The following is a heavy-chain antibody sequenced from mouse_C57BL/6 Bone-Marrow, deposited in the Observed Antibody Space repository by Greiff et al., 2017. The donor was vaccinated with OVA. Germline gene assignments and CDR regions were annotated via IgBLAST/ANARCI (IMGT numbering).Heavy chain of an antibody. D-gene: IGHD6-1*01. Sequence: EVKLQESGPGLVKPSQSLSLTCSVTGYSITSGYYWNWIRQFPGNKLEWMGYISYDGSNNYNPSLKNRISITRDTSKNQFFLKLNAVTTEDTSTYYCAREPLPLDYWGQGTTLTVSS. CDR3: AREPLPLDY. J-gene: IGHJ2*01. CDR2: ISYDGSN. V-gene: IGHV3-6*01. CDR1: GYSITSGYY.